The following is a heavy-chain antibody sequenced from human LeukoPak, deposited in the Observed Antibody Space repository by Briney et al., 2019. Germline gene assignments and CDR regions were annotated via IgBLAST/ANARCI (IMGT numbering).Heavy chain of an antibody. J-gene: IGHJ4*02. V-gene: IGHV3-21*04. CDR1: GFSFSSYS. Sequence: PGGSLRLSCAASGFSFSSYSFNWVRQAPGKGLEWVSSISSSNSYIYHADSVKGRFTISSDNAKNSLYLQMNNLRAEDTAVYYCAREVERVLRYFDWPHANDYWGQGTLVTVSS. CDR3: AREVERVLRYFDWPHANDY. CDR2: ISSSNSYI. D-gene: IGHD3-9*01.